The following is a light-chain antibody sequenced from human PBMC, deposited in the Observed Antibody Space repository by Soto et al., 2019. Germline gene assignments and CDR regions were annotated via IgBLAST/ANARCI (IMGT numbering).Light chain of an antibody. Sequence: DIQMTQSPYSLSASVGDRVTITCRASQGISTSLAWYQQKPGKVPKLLIYAASTLQTEVPSRFSGSGSGTDFTLTITSLQPEDVATYYCQQCNSVPLTFGGGTKVEI. CDR2: AAS. CDR1: QGISTS. CDR3: QQCNSVPLT. V-gene: IGKV1-27*01. J-gene: IGKJ4*01.